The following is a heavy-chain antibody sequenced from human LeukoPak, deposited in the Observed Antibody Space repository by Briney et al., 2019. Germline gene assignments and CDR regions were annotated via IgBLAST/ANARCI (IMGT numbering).Heavy chain of an antibody. Sequence: ASVKVSCKASGYTFTSYYMHWVRQAPGQGLEWMGLINPSGGSTSYAQKFQGRVTMTRDTSTSTVYMELSSLRSEDTAVYYCARERLLSAGGNWFDPWGQGTLVTVSS. D-gene: IGHD3-3*01. CDR2: INPSGGST. CDR1: GYTFTSYY. J-gene: IGHJ5*02. V-gene: IGHV1-46*01. CDR3: ARERLLSAGGNWFDP.